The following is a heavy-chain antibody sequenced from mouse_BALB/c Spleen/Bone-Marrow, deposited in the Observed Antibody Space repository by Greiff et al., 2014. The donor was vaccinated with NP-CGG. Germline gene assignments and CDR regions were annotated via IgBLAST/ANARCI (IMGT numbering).Heavy chain of an antibody. CDR2: ISNGGGST. CDR3: ARHVGSRGYYFDY. V-gene: IGHV5-12-2*01. D-gene: IGHD1-1*01. J-gene: IGHJ2*01. CDR1: GFTFSSYT. Sequence: EVKLVESGGGLVQPGGSLKLSCAASGFTFSSYTMSWVRQTPEKRQEWVAYISNGGGSTYYPDTVKGRFTISRDNAKNTLYLQMSSLKSEDTAMYYCARHVGSRGYYFDYWGQGTTLTVSS.